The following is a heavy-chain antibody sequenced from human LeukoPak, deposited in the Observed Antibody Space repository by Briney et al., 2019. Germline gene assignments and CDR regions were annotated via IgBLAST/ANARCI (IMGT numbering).Heavy chain of an antibody. CDR1: GGSFSGYY. CDR2: INHSGST. V-gene: IGHV4-34*01. J-gene: IGHJ2*01. D-gene: IGHD2-15*01. Sequence: SETLSLTCAVYGGSFSGYYWSWIRQPPGEGLEWIGEINHSGSTNYNPSLKSRVTISVDTSKNQFSLKLSSVTAADTAVYYCARASDKGYFDLWGRGTLVTVSS. CDR3: ARASDKGYFDL.